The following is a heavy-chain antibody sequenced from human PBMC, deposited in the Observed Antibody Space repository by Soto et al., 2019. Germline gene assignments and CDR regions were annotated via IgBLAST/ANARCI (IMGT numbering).Heavy chain of an antibody. CDR1: GFTFSRYT. J-gene: IGHJ6*03. V-gene: IGHV3-21*01. Sequence: EVQLVESGGGLVEPGGSVRLSCAASGFTFSRYTMNWVRQAPGKGLEWVSSISYTSTYIYYADSLKGRFTISRDNAKNSLYLQMSGLRAEDTAVYYCARASGYYDYYMDVWGKGTTVTVSS. CDR2: ISYTSTYI. CDR3: ARASGYYDYYMDV. D-gene: IGHD3-3*01.